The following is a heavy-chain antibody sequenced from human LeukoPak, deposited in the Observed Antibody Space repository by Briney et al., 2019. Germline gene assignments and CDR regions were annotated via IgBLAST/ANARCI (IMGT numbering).Heavy chain of an antibody. Sequence: GGSLRLSCAASGFTFSSYAMSWVRQAPGKGLEWVSAISGSGGSTYYADSVKGRFTISRDNSKNMLYLQMNSLRAEDTAVYYCARSQGGTMSLRHFDLWGRGTLVTVSS. CDR1: GFTFSSYA. CDR2: ISGSGGST. V-gene: IGHV3-23*01. J-gene: IGHJ2*01. CDR3: ARSQGGTMSLRHFDL. D-gene: IGHD3-22*01.